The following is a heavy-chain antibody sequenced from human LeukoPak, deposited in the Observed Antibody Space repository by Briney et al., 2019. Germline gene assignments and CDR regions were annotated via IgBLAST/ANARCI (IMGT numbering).Heavy chain of an antibody. CDR3: AKDLVRGVTVFDY. Sequence: GGSLRLSCAASGFTFSSYGMHWVRQAPGKGLEWAAFIRYDGSNKYYADSVKGRFTISRDNSKNTLYLQMNSLRAEDTAVYYCAKDLVRGVTVFDYWGQGTLVTVSS. J-gene: IGHJ4*02. V-gene: IGHV3-30*02. D-gene: IGHD3-10*01. CDR1: GFTFSSYG. CDR2: IRYDGSNK.